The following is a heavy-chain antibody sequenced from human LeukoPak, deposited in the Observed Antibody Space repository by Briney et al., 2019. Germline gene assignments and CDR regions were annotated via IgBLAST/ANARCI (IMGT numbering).Heavy chain of an antibody. Sequence: GGSLRLSCTASGFAFDEHGMSWVRQVPGKGLEWVSGINWSGGSTGYADPLRGRFTISRDNAKNPLYLQMDSLRAEDTALYYCARAPITSPFYFDYWGQGTLVTVSS. D-gene: IGHD2-2*01. CDR1: GFAFDEHG. J-gene: IGHJ4*02. CDR2: INWSGGST. CDR3: ARAPITSPFYFDY. V-gene: IGHV3-20*04.